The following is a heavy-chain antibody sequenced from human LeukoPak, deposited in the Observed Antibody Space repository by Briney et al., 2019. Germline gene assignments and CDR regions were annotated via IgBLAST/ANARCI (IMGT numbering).Heavy chain of an antibody. CDR3: ARDSGYYYYYMDV. V-gene: IGHV3-48*03. CDR2: ISSSGSTI. Sequence: QPGGSLRLSCAASGFTFSSYEMNWVRQAPGKGLEWVSYISSSGSTIYYADSVKGRFTISRDNSKNTLYLQMNSLRAEDTAVYYCARDSGYYYYYMDVWGKGTTVTVSS. J-gene: IGHJ6*03. CDR1: GFTFSSYE.